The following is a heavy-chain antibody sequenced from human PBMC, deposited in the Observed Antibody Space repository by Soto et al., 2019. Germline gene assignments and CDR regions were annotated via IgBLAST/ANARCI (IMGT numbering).Heavy chain of an antibody. J-gene: IGHJ4*02. CDR3: VRESGVAADC. CDR1: GFTFESHW. Sequence: VESGGVLVQPGGSLRLSCVASGFTFESHWMHWVRQAPGEGLVWVSRIKTDGYAAAYADSVKGRFTISRYNTKNTVYLQMNSLRAEDTAVYFCVRESGVAADCWGQGALVTVSS. D-gene: IGHD6-19*01. CDR2: IKTDGYAA. V-gene: IGHV3-74*01.